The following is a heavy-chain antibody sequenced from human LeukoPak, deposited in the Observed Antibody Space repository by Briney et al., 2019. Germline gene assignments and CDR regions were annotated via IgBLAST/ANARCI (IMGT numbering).Heavy chain of an antibody. CDR1: GASISSSSYY. CDR3: ARGGYCGGDCYRSEYFQH. Sequence: SETLSLTCTVSGASISSSSYYWGWIRQPPGKGLECIGSIYYSGTTYYNPSLKSRVTISIDTSKNQFSLKLSSVTAADTAVYYCARGGYCGGDCYRSEYFQHWGQGTLVTVSS. CDR2: IYYSGTT. V-gene: IGHV4-39*07. J-gene: IGHJ1*01. D-gene: IGHD2-21*01.